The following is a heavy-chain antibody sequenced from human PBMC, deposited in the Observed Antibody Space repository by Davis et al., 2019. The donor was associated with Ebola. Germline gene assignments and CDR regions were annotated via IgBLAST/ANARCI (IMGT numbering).Heavy chain of an antibody. CDR2: IYYSGST. D-gene: IGHD2-21*01. CDR1: GGSISSYY. J-gene: IGHJ4*02. Sequence: SETLSLTCAVYGGSISSYYWSWIRQPPGKGLEWIGYIYYSGSTNYNPSLKSRVTISVDTSKNQFSLKLSSVTAADTAVYYCARRPGVGWGFVFDYWGQGTLVTVSS. V-gene: IGHV4-59*08. CDR3: ARRPGVGWGFVFDY.